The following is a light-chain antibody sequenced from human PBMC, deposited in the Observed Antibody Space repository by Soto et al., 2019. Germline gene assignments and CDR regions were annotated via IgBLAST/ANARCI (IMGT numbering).Light chain of an antibody. CDR3: AAWDDSLKGYV. V-gene: IGLV1-47*01. CDR2: RNN. J-gene: IGLJ1*01. Sequence: QPVLTQPPSASGTPGQRVTISCSGSSSNIGSNYVYWYQQLPGTAPKLLIYRNNQRPSGVPDRFSGSKSGTSASLAISGLQSEDEADYYCAAWDDSLKGYVFGTGTKLTVL. CDR1: SSNIGSNY.